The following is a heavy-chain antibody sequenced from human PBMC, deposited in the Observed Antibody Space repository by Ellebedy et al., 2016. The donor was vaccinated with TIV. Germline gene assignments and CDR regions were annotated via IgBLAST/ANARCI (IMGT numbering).Heavy chain of an antibody. D-gene: IGHD1-26*01. J-gene: IGHJ4*02. CDR3: AKDVLQVGVSYYFDY. CDR1: GFTFSSYS. CDR2: ISSSSSYI. V-gene: IGHV3-21*04. Sequence: GESLKISXAASGFTFSSYSMNWVRQAPGKGLEWVSSISSSSSYIYYADSVKGRFTISRDNARNSLYLQMNSLRTEDTAFYFCAKDVLQVGVSYYFDYWGQGTLVTVSS.